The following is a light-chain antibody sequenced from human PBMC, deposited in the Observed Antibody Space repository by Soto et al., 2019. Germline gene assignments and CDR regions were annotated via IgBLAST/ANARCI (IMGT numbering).Light chain of an antibody. CDR2: DVT. Sequence: QSALTQPRSVSGSPGQSVTISCTGTNSDVGTYNYVSWYQQHPGKAPKLIIYDVTKRPSGVPDRFSGSKSGNTASLIISGLQPEDEADYYCSSYAGSSARVVFGGGTKLTVL. V-gene: IGLV2-11*01. CDR1: NSDVGTYNY. CDR3: SSYAGSSARVV. J-gene: IGLJ2*01.